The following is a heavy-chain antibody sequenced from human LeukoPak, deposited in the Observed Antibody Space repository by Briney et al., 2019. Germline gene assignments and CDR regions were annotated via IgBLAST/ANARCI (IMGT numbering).Heavy chain of an antibody. J-gene: IGHJ5*02. V-gene: IGHV4-39*01. CDR2: IYYSGNT. CDR1: GGSISSSNYY. Sequence: SEALSLTCAVSGGSISSSNYYWGWIRQPPGQGLEWIGSIYYSGNTYYNPSLKSRVTISVDASKNQFSLKLSSVTATDTAVYYCARRRAGRDWFDPWGQGTLVTVSS. CDR3: ARRRAGRDWFDP. D-gene: IGHD6-19*01.